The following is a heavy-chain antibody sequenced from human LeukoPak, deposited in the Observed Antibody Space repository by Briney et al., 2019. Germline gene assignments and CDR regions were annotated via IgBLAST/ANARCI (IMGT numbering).Heavy chain of an antibody. CDR2: ISYDGSNE. CDR3: AKFSNPYSSNLYPSDY. D-gene: IGHD6-13*01. J-gene: IGHJ4*02. Sequence: PGGSLRLSCAASAFTFSSYGMHWVRQAPGKGLDWVASISYDGSNESYADSVKGRFTISRDNSKNTLYLQMNSLRAEDSAIYYCAKFSNPYSSNLYPSDYWGQGTLVTVSS. V-gene: IGHV3-30*18. CDR1: AFTFSSYG.